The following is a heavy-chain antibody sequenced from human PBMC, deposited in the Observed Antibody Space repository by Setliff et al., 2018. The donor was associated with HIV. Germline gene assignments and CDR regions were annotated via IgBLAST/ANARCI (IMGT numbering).Heavy chain of an antibody. CDR1: GYMFTAYH. D-gene: IGHD3-10*01. V-gene: IGHV1-2*02. CDR3: ASMGYFGESYFQF. J-gene: IGHJ1*01. Sequence: ASVKVSCKASGYMFTAYHVHWVRRAPGRGLEWMGNIDPNNGVTRSARNSQGRVTMTRDTSISTAYMELSGLTSDDTAVYYCASMGYFGESYFQFWGQGTLVTVSS. CDR2: IDPNNGVT.